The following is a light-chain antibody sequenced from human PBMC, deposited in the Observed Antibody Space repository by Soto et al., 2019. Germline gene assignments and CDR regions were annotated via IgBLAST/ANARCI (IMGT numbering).Light chain of an antibody. J-gene: IGLJ2*01. Sequence: QSALSQPASVSGSPGKSITLSCTGTISDVGGYDYVSWYQHHPGKAPKLMIYEVSNRPSGISNRFSGSKSGNTASLTISGLQAEDEADYYCSSYTTTSTQVFGGGTKLTVL. CDR2: EVS. CDR3: SSYTTTSTQV. V-gene: IGLV2-14*01. CDR1: ISDVGGYDY.